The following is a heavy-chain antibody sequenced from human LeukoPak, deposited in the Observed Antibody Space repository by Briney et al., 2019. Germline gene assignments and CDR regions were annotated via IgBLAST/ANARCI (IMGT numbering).Heavy chain of an antibody. J-gene: IGHJ5*02. CDR1: GYSFTSYG. CDR3: ARIGVLLWFGELFEDPANQKYNWFDP. Sequence: GESLKISCKGSGYSFTSYGISWVRQAPGQGLEWMGWISAYNGNTNYAQKLQGRVTMTTDTSTSTAYMELRSLRSDDTAVYYCARIGVLLWFGELFEDPANQKYNWFDPWGQGTLVTVSS. V-gene: IGHV1-18*01. D-gene: IGHD3-10*01. CDR2: ISAYNGNT.